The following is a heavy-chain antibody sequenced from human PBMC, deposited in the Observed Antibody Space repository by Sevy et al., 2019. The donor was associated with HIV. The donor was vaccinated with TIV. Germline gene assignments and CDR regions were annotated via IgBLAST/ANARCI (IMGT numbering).Heavy chain of an antibody. J-gene: IGHJ4*02. V-gene: IGHV5-51*01. CDR3: ARQGDLDYFDY. CDR2: ILPSDSDT. Sequence: GESLKISCKGSGYTISPYWIAWVRQMPGQGLEWMGIILPSDSDTEYSPSFQGHVTISVDKSINTVYLQWSSLKASDSAMYYCARQGDLDYFDYWGQGTLVTVSS. CDR1: GYTISPYW. D-gene: IGHD1-26*01.